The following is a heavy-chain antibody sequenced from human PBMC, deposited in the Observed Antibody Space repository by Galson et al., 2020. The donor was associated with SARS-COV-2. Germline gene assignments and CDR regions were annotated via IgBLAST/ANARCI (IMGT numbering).Heavy chain of an antibody. CDR3: ARWEDGDGYLHALGEDAFDI. Sequence: SVKVSCKASGGTFSSYDISWVRQAPGQGLEWMGGIIPIFGTANNEQKFQGRVTSTADESTSTAYMELSSLRSEDTAVFYCARWEDGDGYLHALGEDAFDIWGQGTMVTVSS. CDR2: IIPIFGTA. CDR1: GGTFSSYD. J-gene: IGHJ3*02. D-gene: IGHD1-26*01. V-gene: IGHV1-69*13.